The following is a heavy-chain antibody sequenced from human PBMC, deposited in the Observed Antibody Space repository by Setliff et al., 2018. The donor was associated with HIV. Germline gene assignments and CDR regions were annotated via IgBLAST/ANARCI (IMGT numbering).Heavy chain of an antibody. V-gene: IGHV1-69*13. Sequence: SVKVSCKTSRGTFSSFALSWVRQAPGQGLEWMGGIIPTFGTSNYAQKFQGRVTITADESMTTAYMELSGLKYEDTAVYYCARDGLLVAGIRFDYWGQATLVTVSS. CDR1: RGTFSSFA. J-gene: IGHJ4*02. CDR2: IIPTFGTS. CDR3: ARDGLLVAGIRFDY. D-gene: IGHD6-19*01.